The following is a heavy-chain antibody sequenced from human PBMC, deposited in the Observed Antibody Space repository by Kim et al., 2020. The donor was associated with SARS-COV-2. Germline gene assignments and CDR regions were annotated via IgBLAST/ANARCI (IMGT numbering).Heavy chain of an antibody. CDR2: ISWNSGSI. J-gene: IGHJ4*02. D-gene: IGHD3-10*01. V-gene: IGHV3-9*01. Sequence: GGSLRLSCAASGFTFDDYGMHWVRQAPGKGLEWVSGISWNSGSIGYADSVKGRFTISRDNAKDSLYLQMDSLRPEDTALYYCAKALGAMVRGGGGDWGRGTLVTVSS. CDR1: GFTFDDYG. CDR3: AKALGAMVRGGGGD.